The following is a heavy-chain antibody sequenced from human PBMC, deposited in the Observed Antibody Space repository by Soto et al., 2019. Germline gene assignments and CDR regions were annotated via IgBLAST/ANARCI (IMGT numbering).Heavy chain of an antibody. CDR2: IYYSGNT. Sequence: PSVTLSLPCSVFGGSITDSNYYWAWIRQPPGKGLESIGSIYYSGNTYYNPSLKSRVTISVDTSKNQFSLKLTSVSAADTAMYYCARRVDFWSGYYDFCGQGHLVTGSS. V-gene: IGHV4-39*01. D-gene: IGHD3-3*01. CDR3: ARRVDFWSGYYDF. CDR1: GGSITDSNYY. J-gene: IGHJ4*02.